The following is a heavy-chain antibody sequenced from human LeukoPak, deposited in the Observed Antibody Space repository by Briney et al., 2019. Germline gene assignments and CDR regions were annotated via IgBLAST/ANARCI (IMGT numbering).Heavy chain of an antibody. CDR1: GASISGSY. CDR2: INHSGST. D-gene: IGHD6-19*01. V-gene: IGHV4-34*01. Sequence: SETLSLTCTVSGASISGSYWSWIRQPPGKGLEWIGEINHSGSTNYNPSLKSRVTISVDTSKNQFSLKLSSVTAADTAVYYCARGSRRGWLFDYWGQGTLVTVSS. J-gene: IGHJ4*02. CDR3: ARGSRRGWLFDY.